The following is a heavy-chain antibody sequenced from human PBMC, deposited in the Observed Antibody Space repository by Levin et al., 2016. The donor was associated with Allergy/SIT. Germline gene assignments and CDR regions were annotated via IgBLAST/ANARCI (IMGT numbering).Heavy chain of an antibody. J-gene: IGHJ6*02. CDR2: ISSSDTYT. D-gene: IGHD3-10*01. V-gene: IGHV3-11*05. Sequence: GESLKISCAASGFTFSDYYMSWVRQAPGKGLEWVSYISSSDTYTDYADSVEGRFTISRDNAKNSLYLQMNSLRAEDTAVYYCARDHPFTLIRGSGFAMDVWGQGTTVTVSS. CDR3: ARDHPFTLIRGSGFAMDV. CDR1: GFTFSDYY.